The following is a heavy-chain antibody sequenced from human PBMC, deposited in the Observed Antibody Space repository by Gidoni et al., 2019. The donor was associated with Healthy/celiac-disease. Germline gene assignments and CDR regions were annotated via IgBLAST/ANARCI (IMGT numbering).Heavy chain of an antibody. Sequence: EVQLVESGGGLVQPGGSLRLSCAASGFTFSSYSMNWFRQAPGKGLEWVSYISSSSSTIYDADSVKGRFTIARDNAKNSLYLQMNSLRDEDTAVYYCARDVECSSTSCYTFFYYYYGMDVWGQGTTVTVS. D-gene: IGHD2-2*02. CDR3: ARDVECSSTSCYTFFYYYYGMDV. J-gene: IGHJ6*02. CDR2: ISSSSSTI. CDR1: GFTFSSYS. V-gene: IGHV3-48*02.